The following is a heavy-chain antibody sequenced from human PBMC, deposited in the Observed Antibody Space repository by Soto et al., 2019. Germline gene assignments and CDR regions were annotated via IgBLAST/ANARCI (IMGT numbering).Heavy chain of an antibody. V-gene: IGHV1-69*12. CDR1: GGTFSSYA. CDR3: ARERVEIAVAGIFDY. J-gene: IGHJ4*02. D-gene: IGHD6-19*01. CDR2: IIPIFGTA. Sequence: QAQLVQSGAEVKKPGSSVKVSCKASGGTFSSYAISWVRQAPGQGLEWMGGIIPIFGTANYAQKFQGRVTITADEATSTAYMELSSLRSEDTAVYYCARERVEIAVAGIFDYWGQGTLVTVSS.